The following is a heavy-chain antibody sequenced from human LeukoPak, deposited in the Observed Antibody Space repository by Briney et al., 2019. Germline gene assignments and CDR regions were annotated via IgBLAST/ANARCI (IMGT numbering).Heavy chain of an antibody. V-gene: IGHV5-51*01. Sequence: GESLKISCKGSGYSFTNYWIGWVRQMPGKGLEWIGIIYPGESDTRYSPSFQGQVTISADKSISTAYLQWNSLKASDTAMYYCARQRYCSGGSCYPIYYFDYWGQGTLVTVSS. D-gene: IGHD2-15*01. CDR1: GYSFTNYW. CDR2: IYPGESDT. J-gene: IGHJ4*02. CDR3: ARQRYCSGGSCYPIYYFDY.